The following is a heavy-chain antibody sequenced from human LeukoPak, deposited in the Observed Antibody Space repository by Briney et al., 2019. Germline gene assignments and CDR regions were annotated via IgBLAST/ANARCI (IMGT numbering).Heavy chain of an antibody. J-gene: IGHJ3*01. D-gene: IGHD1-14*01. CDR2: IYAGGSTA. Sequence: AGSLRLSCAVSGFTFGNSWVHWVRQAPGPGLGWDSLIYAGGSTATYADSVKGRFTISRDNARNTLSMQMNSVTIEETAVYYCVVVVEPPDSDGFDVWGQGTMITVSS. V-gene: IGHV3-74*01. CDR3: VVVVEPPDSDGFDV. CDR1: GFTFGNSW.